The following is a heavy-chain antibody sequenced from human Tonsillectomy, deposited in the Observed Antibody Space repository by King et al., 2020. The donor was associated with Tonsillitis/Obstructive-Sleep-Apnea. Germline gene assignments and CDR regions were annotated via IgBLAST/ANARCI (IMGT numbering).Heavy chain of an antibody. CDR1: GFTVSSYY. CDR3: ARYSSGWCFDY. V-gene: IGHV3-53*01. D-gene: IGHD6-19*01. Sequence: VQLVQSGGGLIQPGGSLRLSCAASGFTVSSYYITWVRQAPGKGLEWVSVIYSGGNTYYADSVKGRFTISRDSSKNTLYLQMNSLRAEETAVYYCARYSSGWCFDYWGQGTLVTVSS. J-gene: IGHJ4*02. CDR2: IYSGGNT.